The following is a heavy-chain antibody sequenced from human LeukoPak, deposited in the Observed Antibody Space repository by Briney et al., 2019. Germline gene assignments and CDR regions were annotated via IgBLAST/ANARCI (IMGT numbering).Heavy chain of an antibody. J-gene: IGHJ3*02. CDR2: ISAYNGNT. D-gene: IGHD3-3*01. V-gene: IGHV1-18*01. CDR3: ARGQGLTIFGVVIIPPLHNHDAFDI. CDR1: GYTFTSYG. Sequence: GASVKVSCKASGYTFTSYGISWVRQAPGQGLEWMGWISAYNGNTNYAQKLQGRVTMTTDTSTSTAYMELRSLRSDDTAVYYCARGQGLTIFGVVIIPPLHNHDAFDIWGQGTMVTVSS.